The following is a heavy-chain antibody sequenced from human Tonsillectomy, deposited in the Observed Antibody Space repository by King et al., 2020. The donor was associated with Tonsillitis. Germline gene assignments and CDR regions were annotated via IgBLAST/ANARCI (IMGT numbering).Heavy chain of an antibody. D-gene: IGHD6-19*01. CDR2: INPNSGDT. Sequence: QVQLVESGAEVKKPGASVKVSCKTSGYSFTGYYIHWVRQAPGQGLEWMGWINPNSGDTNYAQKFQGRVTMTRDTSISSVYMELSRLRSDDTAVFYCARVSTGGKYSSGRYPLDYWGQGTLVTVSP. CDR3: ARVSTGGKYSSGRYPLDY. J-gene: IGHJ4*02. V-gene: IGHV1-2*02. CDR1: GYSFTGYY.